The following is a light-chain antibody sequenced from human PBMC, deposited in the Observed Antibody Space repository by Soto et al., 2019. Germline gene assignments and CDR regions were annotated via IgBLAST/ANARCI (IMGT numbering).Light chain of an antibody. CDR1: SSDVGAYNY. Sequence: QSVLTQPASVSGSPGQSITISCTGTSSDVGAYNYVSWYQQHPGKAPKLMIYDVSNRPSGVSNRFSGSKSGNTASLTISGLQAEYEADYYSSSYTSSSTLVFGGGTKLTVL. CDR2: DVS. CDR3: SSYTSSSTLV. V-gene: IGLV2-14*01. J-gene: IGLJ2*01.